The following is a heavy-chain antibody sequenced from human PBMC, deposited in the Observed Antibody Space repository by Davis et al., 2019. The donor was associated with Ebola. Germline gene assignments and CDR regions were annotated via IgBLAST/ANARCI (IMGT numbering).Heavy chain of an antibody. CDR1: GGPFSGYY. CDR2: ISHSGST. J-gene: IGHJ2*01. Sequence: PSETLSLTCAVYGGPFSGYYWSWIRQPPGKGLEWIGEISHSGSTNYNPSLKSRVTISVDTSKNQFSLKLSSVTAADTAVYYCARPTYYDFWSGYYTGWYFDLWGRGTLVTVSS. V-gene: IGHV4-34*01. CDR3: ARPTYYDFWSGYYTGWYFDL. D-gene: IGHD3-3*01.